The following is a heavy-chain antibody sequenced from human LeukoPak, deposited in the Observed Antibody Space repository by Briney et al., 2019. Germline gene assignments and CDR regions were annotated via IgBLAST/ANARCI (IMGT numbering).Heavy chain of an antibody. CDR1: GFIFRASA. D-gene: IGHD1-1*01. Sequence: GGSLRLSCAASGFIFRASAIHWVRQASGKGLEWDGRIRSKANNYATAYAASVKGRFTVSRDDSKNTAYLQMSSLKTEDTAVYFCTSLYNSAFDIWGQGTMVSVSS. J-gene: IGHJ3*02. CDR2: IRSKANNYAT. V-gene: IGHV3-73*01. CDR3: TSLYNSAFDI.